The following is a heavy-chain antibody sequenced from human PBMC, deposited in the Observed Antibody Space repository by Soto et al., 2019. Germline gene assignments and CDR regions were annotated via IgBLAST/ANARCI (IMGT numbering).Heavy chain of an antibody. Sequence: XSVKVSCKVSGYTLTELSMHWVRQAPVKGLEWMGGFDPEDGETIYAQKFQGRVTMTEDTSTDTAYMELSSLRSEDTAVYYCATARWGAAADNWFDPWGQGTLVTVSS. D-gene: IGHD6-13*01. CDR2: FDPEDGET. V-gene: IGHV1-24*01. CDR1: GYTLTELS. CDR3: ATARWGAAADNWFDP. J-gene: IGHJ5*02.